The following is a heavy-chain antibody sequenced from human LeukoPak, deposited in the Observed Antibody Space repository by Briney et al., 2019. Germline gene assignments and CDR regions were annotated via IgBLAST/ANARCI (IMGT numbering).Heavy chain of an antibody. J-gene: IGHJ4*02. V-gene: IGHV4-59*01. CDR2: IYYSGST. D-gene: IGHD2-2*01. CDR1: GGSISSYY. CDR3: ARTSGYCSSTSCYVRTYYFDY. Sequence: SETLSLTCTVSGGSISSYYWSWIRQPPGKGLEWIGYIYYSGSTNYNPSLKSRVTISVDTSKNQFSLKLSSVTAADTAVYYCARTSGYCSSTSCYVRTYYFDYWGQGTLVTVSS.